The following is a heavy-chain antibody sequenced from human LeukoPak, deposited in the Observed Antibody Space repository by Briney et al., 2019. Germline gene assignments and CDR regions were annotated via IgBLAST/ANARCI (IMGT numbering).Heavy chain of an antibody. Sequence: GGSLRLSCAASGFTFSSYAMSWVRQAPGKGLEWVSAISGSGGSTYYADSVKGRFTFSRDNSKNTLYLQMNSLRAEDTAVYYCVRVATMDYYYYGMDVWGQGTTVTVSS. CDR3: VRVATMDYYYYGMDV. D-gene: IGHD5-12*01. CDR1: GFTFSSYA. V-gene: IGHV3-23*01. CDR2: ISGSGGST. J-gene: IGHJ6*02.